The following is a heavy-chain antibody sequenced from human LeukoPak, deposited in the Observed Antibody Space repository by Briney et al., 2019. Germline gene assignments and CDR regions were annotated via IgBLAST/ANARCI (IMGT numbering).Heavy chain of an antibody. CDR2: IKSKTDGGTT. V-gene: IGHV3-15*01. CDR3: TKSQARNWFDP. Sequence: PGGSLRLSCAASGFTFSNAWMSWVRQAPGKGLEWVGRIKSKTDGGTTDYAAPVKGRFTISRDDSKNTLYLQMNSLKTEDTAVYYCTKSQARNWFDPWGQGTLVTVPS. CDR1: GFTFSNAW. J-gene: IGHJ5*02.